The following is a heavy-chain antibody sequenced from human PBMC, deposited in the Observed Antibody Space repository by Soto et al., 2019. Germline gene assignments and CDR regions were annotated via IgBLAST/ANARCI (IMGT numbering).Heavy chain of an antibody. J-gene: IGHJ5*02. CDR1: GCSINSGGYS. Sequence: SDTLSLTFAVSGCSINSGGYSWSWIRQPPGKGLEWIGYIYHSGSTYYNPSLKSRVTISVDRSKNQFSLKLSSVTAADTAVYYCARVPDRWGQGTLVTVS. CDR3: ARVPDR. D-gene: IGHD2-2*01. CDR2: IYHSGST. V-gene: IGHV4-30-2*01.